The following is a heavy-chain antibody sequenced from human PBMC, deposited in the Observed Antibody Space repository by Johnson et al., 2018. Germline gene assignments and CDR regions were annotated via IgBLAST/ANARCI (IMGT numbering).Heavy chain of an antibody. J-gene: IGHJ3*01. Sequence: VQLVESGGGVVQPKRSLRLSCAASELTFSSYEMHWVRQAPGKGLEWMAVISQDGRYTYYADSVKGRFTISRDNAKNSLFLQMNSLRVEDTAVYYCVRDTNFAFDVWGQGTMVSVSS. CDR3: VRDTNFAFDV. CDR2: ISQDGRYT. V-gene: IGHV3-30*03. CDR1: ELTFSSYE. D-gene: IGHD4/OR15-4a*01.